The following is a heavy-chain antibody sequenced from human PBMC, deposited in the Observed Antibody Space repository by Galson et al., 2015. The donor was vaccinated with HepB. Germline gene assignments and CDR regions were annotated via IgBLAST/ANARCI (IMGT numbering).Heavy chain of an antibody. CDR2: ISNGDTTI. CDR1: GFTFSSYE. J-gene: IGHJ4*02. Sequence: SLRLSCAASGFTFSSYEMNWVRQAPGKGLECVSYISNGDTTIYYADSVKGRFTISRDNAKNSLYLQMNSLRAEDTAVYYCARLLTSYSDYWGQGTLVTVSS. CDR3: ARLLTSYSDY. V-gene: IGHV3-48*03.